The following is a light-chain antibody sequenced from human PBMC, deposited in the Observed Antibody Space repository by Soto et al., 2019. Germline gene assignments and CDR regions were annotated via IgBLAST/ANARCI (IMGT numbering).Light chain of an antibody. V-gene: IGLV2-8*01. CDR2: EVV. CDR3: KSYAGSNTYV. Sequence: LTQPPSASGSPGQSVTVSCTGTKNDIGVYDFVSWYQHHPGKAPRLIIYEVVQRPSGVPDRFSGSKSGNTASLTVSGLQAADEADYFCKSYAGSNTYVFGSGTKVTVL. J-gene: IGLJ1*01. CDR1: KNDIGVYDF.